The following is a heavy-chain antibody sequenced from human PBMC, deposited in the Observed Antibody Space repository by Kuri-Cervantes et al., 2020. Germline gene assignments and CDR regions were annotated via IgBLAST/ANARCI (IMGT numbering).Heavy chain of an antibody. J-gene: IGHJ6*03. CDR3: ARRNTVVRGVITYTDV. Sequence: GESLKISCKGSGYNFTNYGIIWVRQMPGKGLEWMGIIYPGDSDTRYSPSFQGQVTISADKSSSTAYLQWRSLKASDTAMYYCARRNTVVRGVITYTDVWGKGTTVTVSS. D-gene: IGHD3-10*01. V-gene: IGHV5-51*01. CDR1: GYNFTNYG. CDR2: IYPGDSDT.